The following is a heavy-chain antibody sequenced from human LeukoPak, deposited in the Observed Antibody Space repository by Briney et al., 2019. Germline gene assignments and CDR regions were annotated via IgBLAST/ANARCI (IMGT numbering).Heavy chain of an antibody. J-gene: IGHJ6*02. CDR2: IYYSGST. D-gene: IGHD4-23*01. CDR3: ARGIVGGDSPILYYYYGMDV. CDR1: VGSFSGYY. Sequence: SETLSLTCAVYVGSFSGYYWSWIRQPPGKGLEWIGYIYYSGSTNYNPSLKSRVTISVDTSKNQFSLKLSSVTAADTAVYYCARGIVGGDSPILYYYYGMDVWGQGTTVTVSS. V-gene: IGHV4-59*08.